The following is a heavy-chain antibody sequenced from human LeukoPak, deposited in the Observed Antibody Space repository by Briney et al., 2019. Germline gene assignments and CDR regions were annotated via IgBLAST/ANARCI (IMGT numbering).Heavy chain of an antibody. Sequence: SXRLXCAASGFTXSSXGMHWVRQAPGXGLXXXAVISYDGSNKYYADSVKGRFTISRDNSKNTLYLQMNSLRAEGTAVYYCAKSGTTAMVNSAFDIWGQGTMVTVSS. CDR3: AKSGTTAMVNSAFDI. V-gene: IGHV3-30*18. J-gene: IGHJ3*02. D-gene: IGHD5-18*01. CDR2: ISYDGSNK. CDR1: GFTXSSXG.